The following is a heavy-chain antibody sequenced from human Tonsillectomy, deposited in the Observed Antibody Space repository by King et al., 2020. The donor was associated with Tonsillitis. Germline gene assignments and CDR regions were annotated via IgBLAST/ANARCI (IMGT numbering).Heavy chain of an antibody. CDR1: GGSISSYY. D-gene: IGHD1-26*01. CDR3: ARSGSYRGYFDY. Sequence: QLQESGPGLVKPSETLSLTGTVSGGSISSYYWSWIRQPPGKGMEWIGYSYYSGSTNYNPSLKSRVTISVDPSKNQFSLKLSSVTAADTAGYYCARSGSYRGYFDYWGQGTLVTVSS. J-gene: IGHJ4*02. V-gene: IGHV4-59*08. CDR2: SYYSGST.